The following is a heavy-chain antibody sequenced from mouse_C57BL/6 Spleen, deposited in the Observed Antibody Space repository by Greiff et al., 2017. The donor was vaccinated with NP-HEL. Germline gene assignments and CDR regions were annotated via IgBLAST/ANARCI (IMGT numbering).Heavy chain of an antibody. D-gene: IGHD1-1*01. CDR2: ISYDGSN. V-gene: IGHV3-6*01. CDR1: GYSITSGYY. Sequence: VQLQQSGPSPVKPSQSLWLTCIVTGYSITSGYYWNWIRQFPGNKLEWMGYISYDGSNNYNPSLKNRISITRDTSKNQFFLKLNSVTTEDTATYYCAHYGSRQGYWGQGTTLTVSS. CDR3: AHYGSRQGY. J-gene: IGHJ2*01.